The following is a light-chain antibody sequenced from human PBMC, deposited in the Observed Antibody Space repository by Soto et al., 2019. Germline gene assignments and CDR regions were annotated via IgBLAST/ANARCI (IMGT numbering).Light chain of an antibody. J-gene: IGKJ5*01. CDR3: QQRSNWPPIT. CDR2: DAS. CDR1: QSVSSY. V-gene: IGKV3-11*01. Sequence: EIVLTQSPATLSLSPGERATLSCRASQSVSSYLAWYQQKPGQAPRLLIYDASNRATGIPARFSGSGSETDFTLTISSLEPEDFAVYYCQQRSNWPPITFGQGTHWRL.